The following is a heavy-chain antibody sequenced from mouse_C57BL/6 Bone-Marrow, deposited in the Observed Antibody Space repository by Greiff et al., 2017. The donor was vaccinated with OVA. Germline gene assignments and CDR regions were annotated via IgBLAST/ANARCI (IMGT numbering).Heavy chain of an antibody. CDR2: IDPANGGT. V-gene: IGHV1-15*01. J-gene: IGHJ4*01. D-gene: IGHD2-5*01. Sequence: QVQLKEPGAELVRPGASVTLSCKASGYTFTDYVMHWVKQTPVHGLEWIGAIDPANGGTAYNQKFKGKAILTADKSSSPAYMELRSLTSEDSAVYYYTRGYSNSYAMDYEGRGTAVTVTS. CDR3: TRGYSNSYAMDY. CDR1: GYTFTDYV.